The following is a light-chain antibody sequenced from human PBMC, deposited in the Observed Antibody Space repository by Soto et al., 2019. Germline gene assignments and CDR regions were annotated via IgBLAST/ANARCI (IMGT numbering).Light chain of an antibody. CDR3: QMWDSSSDHVV. CDR1: NIGRKS. V-gene: IGLV3-21*02. Sequence: SYELTQPPSVSVAPGQTAMITCGGNNIGRKSVHWCQQKPGQAPVLVVYDDGDRPSRIPERFSGSNSGNTATLTISRVEAGDEADYYCQMWDSSSDHVVFGGGTKVTVL. CDR2: DDG. J-gene: IGLJ2*01.